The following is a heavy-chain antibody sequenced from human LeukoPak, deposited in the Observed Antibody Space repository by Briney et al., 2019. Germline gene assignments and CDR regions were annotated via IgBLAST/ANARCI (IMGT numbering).Heavy chain of an antibody. J-gene: IGHJ4*02. V-gene: IGHV3-21*05. Sequence: PGGSLRLSCAASGFTFTSYSLIWVRQAPGKGLEWIAYIGSSGSYIHYTDSVRGRFFISRDNAKKSVDLHMNNLRAEDTAVYYCARIRDSRVPLVYWGQGTQVAVSS. CDR2: IGSSGSYI. CDR3: ARIRDSRVPLVY. CDR1: GFTFTSYS.